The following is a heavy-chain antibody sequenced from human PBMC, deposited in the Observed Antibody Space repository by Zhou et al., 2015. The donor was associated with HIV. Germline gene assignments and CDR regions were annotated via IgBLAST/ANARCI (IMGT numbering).Heavy chain of an antibody. CDR2: ISTYTGDT. Sequence: QVQLVQSGAEVKKPGASVKVSCKASGYTFSNYAISWVRQAPGQGLEWMGWISTYTGDTGYAQNLQGRVTMTTDTSTTTAYMELRSLRSDDTAVYYCTRRRKCRFDFWSGYYPFDYWGPGNPGHRLL. D-gene: IGHD3-3*01. CDR3: TRRRKCRFDFWSGYYPFDY. J-gene: IGHJ4*02. CDR1: GYTFSNYA. V-gene: IGHV1-18*01.